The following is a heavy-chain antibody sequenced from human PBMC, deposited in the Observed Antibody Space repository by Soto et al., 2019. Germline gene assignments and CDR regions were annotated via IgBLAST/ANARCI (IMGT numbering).Heavy chain of an antibody. CDR1: GYTFTSYG. D-gene: IGHD3-22*01. CDR2: ISPYDDNT. Sequence: QVQLVQSGTEVKKPGASVKVSCKASGYTFTSYGISWVRQAPGQGLEWMGWISPYDDNTNYAQNLQVRVTMTTDTTTRTAYMELRSLRSDDTAVYYCARGGYYDSSGSRNYHYYGMDAWGQGTTVTVS. V-gene: IGHV1-18*01. J-gene: IGHJ6*02. CDR3: ARGGYYDSSGSRNYHYYGMDA.